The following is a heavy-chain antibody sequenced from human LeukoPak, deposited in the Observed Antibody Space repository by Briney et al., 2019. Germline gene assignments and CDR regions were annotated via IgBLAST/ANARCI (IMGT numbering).Heavy chain of an antibody. CDR1: GGSTTNFY. CDR3: AASRWYFDV. V-gene: IGHV4-59*08. CDR2: IYYTGST. Sequence: SETLSLTCTVSGGSTTNFYWSWVRQPPGKRLEWLGFIYYTGSTTYNPSLESRVTISVGTSKNQFSLRLRSVTAADTAVHYCAASRWYFDVWGRGVVVAVSS. J-gene: IGHJ2*01.